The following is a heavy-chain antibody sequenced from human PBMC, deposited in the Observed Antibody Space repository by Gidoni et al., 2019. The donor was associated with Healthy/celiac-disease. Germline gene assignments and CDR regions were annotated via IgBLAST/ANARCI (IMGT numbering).Heavy chain of an antibody. CDR1: GFTFSNAW. CDR3: TTDYYDSSGYRDY. Sequence: VESGGGLVKPGGSLRLSCAASGFTFSNAWMSWVRQAPGKGLEWVGRIKSKTDGGTTDYAAPVKGRFTISRDDSKNTLYLQMNSLKTEDAAVYYCTTDYYDSSGYRDYWGQGTLVTVSS. J-gene: IGHJ4*02. CDR2: IKSKTDGGTT. D-gene: IGHD3-22*01. V-gene: IGHV3-15*01.